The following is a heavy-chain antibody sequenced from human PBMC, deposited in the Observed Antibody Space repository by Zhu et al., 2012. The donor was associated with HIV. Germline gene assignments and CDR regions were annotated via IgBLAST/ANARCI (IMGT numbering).Heavy chain of an antibody. CDR2: IYHSGST. CDR1: GYSISSGYY. Sequence: QVQLQKSGPGLVKPSETLSLTCAVSGYSISSGYYWGWIRQPPGKGLEWIGSIYHSGSTYYNPSLKSRVTISVDTSKNQFSLKLSSVTAADTAVYYCARDLTHYSSSWADAFDIWGQGTMVTVSS. J-gene: IGHJ3*02. V-gene: IGHV4-38-2*02. D-gene: IGHD6-13*01. CDR3: ARDLTHYSSSWADAFDI.